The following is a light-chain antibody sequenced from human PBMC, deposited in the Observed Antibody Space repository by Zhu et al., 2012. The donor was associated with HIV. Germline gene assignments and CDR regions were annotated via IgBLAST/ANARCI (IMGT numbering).Light chain of an antibody. V-gene: IGKV3-15*01. CDR2: RAS. CDR3: HQYNNWPPT. CDR1: QSVSSSY. J-gene: IGKJ1*01. Sequence: EIVLTQSPGTLSLSPGERATLSCRASQSVSSSYLAWYQQKPGQAPRLLISRASARATGIAARFSGSGSGTEFTLTISSLESEDFAVYYCHQYNNWPPTFGQGTKVEI.